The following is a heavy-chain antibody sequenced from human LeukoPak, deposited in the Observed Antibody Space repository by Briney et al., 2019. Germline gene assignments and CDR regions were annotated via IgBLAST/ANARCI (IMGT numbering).Heavy chain of an antibody. J-gene: IGHJ4*02. CDR1: GGSISSDNW. Sequence: PSGTLSLTSGVSGGSISSDNWWTWVRQPPGKGLEWIGDIYHSGSTNYNPSLKSRVIMSVDKSKNQFSLKLTSVTAADTAVYYCARGPYGSGIYSVYWGQGTLVTVSS. CDR2: IYHSGST. V-gene: IGHV4-4*02. CDR3: ARGPYGSGIYSVY. D-gene: IGHD3-10*01.